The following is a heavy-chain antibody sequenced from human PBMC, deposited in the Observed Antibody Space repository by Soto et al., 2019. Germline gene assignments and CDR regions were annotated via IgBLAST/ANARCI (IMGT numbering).Heavy chain of an antibody. J-gene: IGHJ6*02. CDR2: IYYSGST. V-gene: IGHV4-59*01. CDR1: GGSISSYY. CDR3: ARGTVDYDSSGYYYYGMDV. D-gene: IGHD3-22*01. Sequence: SETLSLTCTVTGGSISSYYWSWIRQPPGKGLEWIGYIYYSGSTNYNPSLKSRVTISVDTSKNQFSLKLSSVTAADTAVYYCARGTVDYDSSGYYYYGMDVWGQGTTVTVSS.